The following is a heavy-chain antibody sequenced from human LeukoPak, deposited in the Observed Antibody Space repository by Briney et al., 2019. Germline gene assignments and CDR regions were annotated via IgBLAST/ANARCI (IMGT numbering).Heavy chain of an antibody. D-gene: IGHD1-14*01. CDR1: GFTFSSYA. V-gene: IGHV3-64*01. J-gene: IGHJ6*02. Sequence: GGSLRLSCAASGFTFSSYAMHWVRRAPGKGLEYVSAISSNGGSTYYANSVKGRFTISRDNSKNTLYLQMGSLRAEDMAVYYCARDSLTLSLNGMDVWGQGATVTVSS. CDR3: ARDSLTLSLNGMDV. CDR2: ISSNGGST.